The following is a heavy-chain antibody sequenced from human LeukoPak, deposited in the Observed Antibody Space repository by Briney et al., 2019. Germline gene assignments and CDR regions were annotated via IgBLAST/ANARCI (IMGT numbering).Heavy chain of an antibody. CDR1: GLTFYDQA. D-gene: IGHD3-10*01. Sequence: GGSLRLSCAASGLTFYDQAMHWVRQAPGTGLEWVSLSGNDGSTYYADSVRGRFTISRDISNNSLCLEMSSLRTEDTALYHCPSQTKSSSGAAGSYWGAFDLWGQGAMVTVSS. CDR3: PSQTKSSSGAAGSYWGAFDL. V-gene: IGHV3-43*02. CDR2: SGNDGST. J-gene: IGHJ3*01.